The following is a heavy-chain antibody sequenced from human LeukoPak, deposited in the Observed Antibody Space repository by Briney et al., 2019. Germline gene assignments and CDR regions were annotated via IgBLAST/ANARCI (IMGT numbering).Heavy chain of an antibody. CDR2: INPNSGGT. CDR1: GYTFTGYY. Sequence: ASVKVSCKAAGYTFTGYYMHLVRQAPGQGLEWMGWINPNSGGTNYAQKFQGRVTMTRDTSISTAYMELSRLRSDDTAVYYCARARRMVATGDYWGQGTLVTVSS. V-gene: IGHV1-2*02. D-gene: IGHD5-12*01. CDR3: ARARRMVATGDY. J-gene: IGHJ4*02.